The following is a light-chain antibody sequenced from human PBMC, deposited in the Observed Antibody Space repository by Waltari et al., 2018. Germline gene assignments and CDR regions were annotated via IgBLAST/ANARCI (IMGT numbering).Light chain of an antibody. J-gene: IGLJ1*01. CDR1: SSDVGSDNR. Sequence: QSALTQPPSVSGSPGQSVTISCTGTSSDVGSDNRVSWYQQPPDTAPKPIIYEVSDRPSGVPDRFSGSKSANTAFLTISGLQAEDEADYFCSSYTSSSTWVFGTGTKVTVL. CDR3: SSYTSSSTWV. CDR2: EVS. V-gene: IGLV2-18*02.